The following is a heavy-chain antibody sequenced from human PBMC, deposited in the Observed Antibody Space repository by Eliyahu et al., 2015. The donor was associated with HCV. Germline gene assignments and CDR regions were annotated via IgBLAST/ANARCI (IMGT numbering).Heavy chain of an antibody. J-gene: IGHJ4*02. Sequence: LVQSGAEVKKPGSSVKVSCKASGDTFSSYAISWVRQAPGQGLEWMGRIIPLLDIIHYAQKLQGRVTISADKSTSTAYMELSSLRSEDTAIYYCARVDYGDNSFHYWGQGTLVTVSS. CDR2: IIPLLDII. CDR3: ARVDYGDNSFHY. D-gene: IGHD4-23*01. CDR1: GDTFSSYA. V-gene: IGHV1-69*04.